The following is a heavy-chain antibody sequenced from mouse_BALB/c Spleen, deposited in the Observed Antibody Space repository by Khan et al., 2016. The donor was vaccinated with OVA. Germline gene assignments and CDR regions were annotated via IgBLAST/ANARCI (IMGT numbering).Heavy chain of an antibody. CDR1: GYTFTSYW. CDR2: INPTSGYT. V-gene: IGHV1-7*01. Sequence: QVQLQQSGAELAKPGASVKMSCTASGYTFTSYWMHWIKQRPGQGLEWIGYINPTSGYTDSNQKFKDKATLTADKSSSTAYMQLSSLTSDDSAVYYCARDRIDYWGQGTALTVSS. J-gene: IGHJ2*01. CDR3: ARDRIDY.